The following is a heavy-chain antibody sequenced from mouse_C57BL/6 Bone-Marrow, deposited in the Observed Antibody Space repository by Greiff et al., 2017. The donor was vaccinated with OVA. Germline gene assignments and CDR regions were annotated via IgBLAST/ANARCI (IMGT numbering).Heavy chain of an antibody. CDR3: ARKATTVSMDY. V-gene: IGHV5-17*01. J-gene: IGHJ4*01. CDR2: ISSGSSTI. CDR1: GFTFSDYG. Sequence: EVMLVESGGGLVQPGGSLKLSCAASGFTFSDYGMHWVRQAPEKGLEWVAYISSGSSTIYYADTVKGRFTISRDNAKNTLFLQMNSLRSEDTAMYYCARKATTVSMDYWGQGTSVTVSS. D-gene: IGHD1-1*01.